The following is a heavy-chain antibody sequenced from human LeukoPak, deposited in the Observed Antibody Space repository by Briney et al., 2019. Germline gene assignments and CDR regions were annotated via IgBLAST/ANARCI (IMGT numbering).Heavy chain of an antibody. V-gene: IGHV3-30*02. Sequence: GGSLRLSCVASGFTFSSYGVHWVRQAPGKGLEWVAFVRYDGSSKYYADSVKGRFTISRDNSKNTMYLQMNSLRVEDTAVYYCAKDRGSSWTFDYWGQGTLVTVSS. CDR3: AKDRGSSWTFDY. CDR2: VRYDGSSK. CDR1: GFTFSSYG. D-gene: IGHD6-13*01. J-gene: IGHJ4*02.